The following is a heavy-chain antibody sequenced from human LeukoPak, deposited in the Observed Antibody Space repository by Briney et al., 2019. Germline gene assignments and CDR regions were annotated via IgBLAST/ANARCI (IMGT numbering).Heavy chain of an antibody. CDR2: INPSGGST. D-gene: IGHD3-10*01. Sequence: ASVKVSCKASGYTFTSYYMHWVRQAPGQGLEWMGIINPSGGSTSYAQKFQGRVTMTRDTSTSTVYMELSSLRSEDTAVYYCARTYYGSGSYYKDAFDIWGQGTMVTVSS. CDR1: GYTFTSYY. J-gene: IGHJ3*02. CDR3: ARTYYGSGSYYKDAFDI. V-gene: IGHV1-46*01.